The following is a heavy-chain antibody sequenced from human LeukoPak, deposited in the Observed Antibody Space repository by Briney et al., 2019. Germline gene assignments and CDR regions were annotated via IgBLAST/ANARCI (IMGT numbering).Heavy chain of an antibody. CDR1: GFTFSTYW. CDR3: ARGPLYEPVDY. CDR2: INTDGKVA. Sequence: GGSLRLSCAASGFTFSTYWMHWVRQASGKGLVWVSRINTDGKVANYADSVKGRFTISRDNAKNTLYLQMSSLRADDTAVYYCARGPLYEPVDYWGQGTLVTVSS. V-gene: IGHV3-74*01. J-gene: IGHJ4*02. D-gene: IGHD3-16*01.